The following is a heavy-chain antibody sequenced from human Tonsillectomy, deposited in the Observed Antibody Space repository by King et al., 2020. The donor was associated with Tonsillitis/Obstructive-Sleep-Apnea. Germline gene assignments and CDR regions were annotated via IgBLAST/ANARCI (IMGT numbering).Heavy chain of an antibody. CDR2: ISHDGINK. CDR3: ARESRSGKWRFYYHMDV. V-gene: IGHV3-30*01. J-gene: IGHJ6*03. D-gene: IGHD5-12*01. Sequence: VQLVQSGGGVVEPGRALRLSCAASGFIFSSHGIHWVRQAPGNGLAWVAVISHDGINKHYADSVKGRFTISRDNSKNTVYLQINSLTSEDTAVYYCARESRSGKWRFYYHMDVWGKGTTVTVSS. CDR1: GFIFSSHG.